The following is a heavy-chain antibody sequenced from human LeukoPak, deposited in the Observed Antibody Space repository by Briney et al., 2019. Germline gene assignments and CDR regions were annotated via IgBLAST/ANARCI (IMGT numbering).Heavy chain of an antibody. Sequence: SETLSLTCAVYGGSFSGYYWSWIRQPPGKGLEWIGEINHSGSTNYNPSIKSRVTISVDTSKNQFSLKLSSVTAADTAVYYCARGRRWIQLGKGYYYMDVWGKGTTVTVSS. CDR1: GGSFSGYY. D-gene: IGHD5-18*01. V-gene: IGHV4-34*01. CDR2: INHSGST. J-gene: IGHJ6*03. CDR3: ARGRRWIQLGKGYYYMDV.